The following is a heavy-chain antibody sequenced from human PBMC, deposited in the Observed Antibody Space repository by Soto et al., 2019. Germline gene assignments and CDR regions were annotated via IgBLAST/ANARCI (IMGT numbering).Heavy chain of an antibody. CDR3: APLSVSLSGPYGIHV. V-gene: IGHV4-39*01. J-gene: IGHJ6*02. CDR2: MFYSGLT. D-gene: IGHD2-15*01. CDR1: GYSVTSSDYY. Sequence: PSETLSLTCSVSGYSVTSSDYYWAWIRQAPGKGLEWIGSMFYSGLTYYNPSLKSRVTLSVDTSKNQFSVRLNSVTAADTAVYYCAPLSVSLSGPYGIHVWGQGTTVTVLL.